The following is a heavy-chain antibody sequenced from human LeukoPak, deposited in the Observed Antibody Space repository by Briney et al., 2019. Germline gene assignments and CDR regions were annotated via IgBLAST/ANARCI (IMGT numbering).Heavy chain of an antibody. CDR3: ARGGDILTDPWYYFDY. Sequence: GASVKVSCKASGGTFSSYAISWVRQAPGQGLEWMGWINPNSGGTNYAQKFQGRVTMTRDTSISTAYMELSRLRSDDTAVYYCARGGDILTDPWYYFDYWGQGTLVTVSS. V-gene: IGHV1-2*02. CDR1: GGTFSSYA. J-gene: IGHJ4*02. D-gene: IGHD3-9*01. CDR2: INPNSGGT.